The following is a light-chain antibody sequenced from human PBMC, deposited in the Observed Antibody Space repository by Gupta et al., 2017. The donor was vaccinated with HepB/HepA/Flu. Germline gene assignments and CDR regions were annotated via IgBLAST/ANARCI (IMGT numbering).Light chain of an antibody. CDR1: SRDGGGYNF. J-gene: IGLJ1*01. CDR3: RSYTSSGHYV. CDR2: DVS. Sequence: QSARAQPAAESASPSLSTTISSTGTSRDGGGYNFVSWYQQHPGKAPKLVIYDVSNRPSGVSNRFSGSKSGNTASLTICGLQAKDEADYYCRSYTSSGHYVFGTGTKVTVL. V-gene: IGLV2-14*03.